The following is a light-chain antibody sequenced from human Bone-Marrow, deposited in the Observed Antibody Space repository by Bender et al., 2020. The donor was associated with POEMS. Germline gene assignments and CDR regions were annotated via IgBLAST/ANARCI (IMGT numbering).Light chain of an antibody. Sequence: QSVLTQPPSASGTPGQRVTLSCSGRSSNIGTNPVNWYQQLPGTAPKLLIYINNQRPSGVPDRFSGSKSGTSASLAISGLQSEDEADYYCAAWEDSLNGWVFGGGTKLTVL. V-gene: IGLV1-44*01. CDR3: AAWEDSLNGWV. J-gene: IGLJ3*02. CDR2: INN. CDR1: SSNIGTNP.